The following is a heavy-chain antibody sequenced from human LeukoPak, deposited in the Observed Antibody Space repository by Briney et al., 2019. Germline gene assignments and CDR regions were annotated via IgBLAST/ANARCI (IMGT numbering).Heavy chain of an antibody. J-gene: IGHJ5*02. D-gene: IGHD6-6*01. CDR2: IWNSGNT. Sequence: PSETLSLTCSVSGDSISSRTYYWTWIRQHPEKGLDWIGYIWNSGNTNYNPSLKSRFTISVDTSKNQFSLKLTSVTAADTALYYWASDVSSAFPNRFDPWGQGILVIVSS. CDR1: GDSISSRTYY. CDR3: ASDVSSAFPNRFDP. V-gene: IGHV4-31*03.